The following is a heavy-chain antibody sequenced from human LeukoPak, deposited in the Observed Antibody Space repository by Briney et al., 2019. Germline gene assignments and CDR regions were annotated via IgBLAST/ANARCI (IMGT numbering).Heavy chain of an antibody. CDR1: GGTFSSYA. D-gene: IGHD3-22*01. CDR2: IIPIFGTA. J-gene: IGHJ4*02. CDR3: ARYYYDSSGYYLYDY. V-gene: IGHV1-69*06. Sequence: ASVKVSCKASGGTFSSYAISWVRQAPGQGLEWMGGIIPIFGTANYAQKFQSRVTITADKSTSTAYMELSSLRSEDTAVCYCARYYYDSSGYYLYDYWGQGTLVTVSS.